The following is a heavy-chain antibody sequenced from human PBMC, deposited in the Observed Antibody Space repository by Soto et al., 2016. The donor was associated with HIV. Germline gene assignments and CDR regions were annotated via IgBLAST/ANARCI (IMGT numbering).Heavy chain of an antibody. CDR1: GYTFTSYG. CDR3: ARDGDYYGSGSYYDY. V-gene: IGHV1-18*01. CDR2: ISAYNGNR. Sequence: QVQLVQSGAEVKKPGASVKVSCKASGYTFTSYGISWVRQAPGRGLEWMGWISAYNGNRNYAQKLQGRVTMTTDTSTSTAYMDLRSLRSDDTAVYYCARDGDYYGSGSYYDYWGQGTLVTVSS. D-gene: IGHD3-10*01. J-gene: IGHJ4*02.